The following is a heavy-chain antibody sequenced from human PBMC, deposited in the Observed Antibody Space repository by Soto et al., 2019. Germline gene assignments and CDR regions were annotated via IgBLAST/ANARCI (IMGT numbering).Heavy chain of an antibody. CDR2: ISAYNGNT. V-gene: IGHV1-18*04. J-gene: IGHJ4*02. Sequence: VSCTASGYTFTSYGISWVRQAPGQGLEWMGWISAYNGNTNYAQKLQGRVTMTTDTSTSTAYMELRSLRSDDTAVYYCAKGPKYYYGSGSRFDYWGQGTLVTVSS. CDR3: AKGPKYYYGSGSRFDY. D-gene: IGHD3-10*01. CDR1: GYTFTSYG.